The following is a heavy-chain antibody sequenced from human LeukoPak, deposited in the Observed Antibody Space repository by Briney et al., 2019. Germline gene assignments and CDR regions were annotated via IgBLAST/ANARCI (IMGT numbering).Heavy chain of an antibody. V-gene: IGHV4-59*08. CDR2: IYYSGST. J-gene: IGHJ3*02. CDR1: GGSFRSYY. D-gene: IGHD1-20*01. Sequence: PSETLSLTCTVSGGSFRSYYWNWIRQPPGKGLEWIGYIYYSGSTNYNPSLKSRVTISVDTSKNQFSLKLSSVTAADTAVYYCARHFPNSNWNDGRAAFDIWGQGTMVTVSS. CDR3: ARHFPNSNWNDGRAAFDI.